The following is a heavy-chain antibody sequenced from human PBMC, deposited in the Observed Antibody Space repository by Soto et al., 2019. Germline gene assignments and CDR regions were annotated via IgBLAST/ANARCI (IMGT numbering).Heavy chain of an antibody. CDR3: AKDYRDCSSTSCYTGYYYYGMDV. D-gene: IGHD2-2*02. Sequence: PGGSLRLSCAASGFTFSSYAMSWVRQAPGKGLEWVSAISGSGGSTYYADSVKGRFTISRDNSKNTLYLQMNSLRAEDTAVYYCAKDYRDCSSTSCYTGYYYYGMDVWGQGTTVTVSS. CDR1: GFTFSSYA. CDR2: ISGSGGST. J-gene: IGHJ6*02. V-gene: IGHV3-23*01.